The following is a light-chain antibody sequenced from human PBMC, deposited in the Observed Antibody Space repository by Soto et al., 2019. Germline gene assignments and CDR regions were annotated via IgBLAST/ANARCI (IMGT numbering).Light chain of an antibody. J-gene: IGLJ3*02. CDR2: DVT. V-gene: IGLV2-14*03. Sequence: QSALTQPASVSGSPGQSITFSCTGTTSDIGAYNYVSWYQHHPGKAPKLLIYDVTARPSGVSDRFSGSKSGTTASLTTSGLQAEDEADYFCSSYTTINTVVLFGGGTKLTVL. CDR1: TSDIGAYNY. CDR3: SSYTTINTVVL.